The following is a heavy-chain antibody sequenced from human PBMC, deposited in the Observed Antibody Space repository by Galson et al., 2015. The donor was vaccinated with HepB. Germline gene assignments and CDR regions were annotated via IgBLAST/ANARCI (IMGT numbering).Heavy chain of an antibody. D-gene: IGHD2-2*01. V-gene: IGHV1-46*01. CDR3: AREWTDIVVVPAKHYYYYGMDV. CDR2: INPSGGST. Sequence: SVKVSCKASGYTFTSYYMHWVRQAPGQGLEWMGIINPSGGSTSYAQKFQGRVTMTRDTSTSTVYMELSSLRSEDTAVYYCAREWTDIVVVPAKHYYYYGMDVWGQGTTVTVSS. CDR1: GYTFTSYY. J-gene: IGHJ6*02.